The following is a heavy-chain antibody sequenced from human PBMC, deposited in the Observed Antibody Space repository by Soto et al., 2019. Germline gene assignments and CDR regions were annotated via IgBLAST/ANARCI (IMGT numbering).Heavy chain of an antibody. CDR1: GFTFSNAW. J-gene: IGHJ4*02. CDR3: TTVPDYYDFWSGFPF. D-gene: IGHD3-3*01. CDR2: IKSKTDGGIT. V-gene: IGHV3-15*01. Sequence: EVQLVESGGGLVKPGGSLRLSCAASGFTFSNAWMSWVRQAPGKGLEWVGRIKSKTDGGITDYAAPVKGRFTISRDDSKNTLYLQMNSLKTEDTAVYYCTTVPDYYDFWSGFPFWGQGTLVTVSS.